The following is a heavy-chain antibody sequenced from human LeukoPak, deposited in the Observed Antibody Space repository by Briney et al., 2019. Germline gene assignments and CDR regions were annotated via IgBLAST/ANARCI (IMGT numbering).Heavy chain of an antibody. CDR3: ARDYSSGWAYGAWYFDL. V-gene: IGHV3-21*01. D-gene: IGHD6-19*01. CDR2: ISSSSSYI. CDR1: GFTFSSYS. J-gene: IGHJ2*01. Sequence: GGSLRLSCAASGFTFSSYSMNWVRQASGKGLEWVSSISSSSSYIYYADSVKGRFTISRDNAKNSLYLQMNSLRAEDTAVYYCARDYSSGWAYGAWYFDLWGRGTLVTVSS.